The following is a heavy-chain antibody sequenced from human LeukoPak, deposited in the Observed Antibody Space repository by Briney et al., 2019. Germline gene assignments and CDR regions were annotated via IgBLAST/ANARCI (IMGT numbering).Heavy chain of an antibody. V-gene: IGHV3-15*01. D-gene: IGHD3-10*01. CDR2: IKSKPDGGTT. Sequence: KPGGSLRLSCAASGFTFSSYSMNWVRQAPGKGLEWVGRIKSKPDGGTTDYAVPVKGRFTISRDDSKDTLYLQMNSLKSADTAVYYCATDPGSLVYWGQGTLVTVSS. J-gene: IGHJ4*02. CDR3: ATDPGSLVY. CDR1: GFTFSSYS.